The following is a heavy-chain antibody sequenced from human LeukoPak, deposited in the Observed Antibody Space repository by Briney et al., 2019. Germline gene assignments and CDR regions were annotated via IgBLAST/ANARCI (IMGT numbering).Heavy chain of an antibody. CDR1: GFTFSSYS. J-gene: IGHJ6*02. V-gene: IGHV3-21*01. D-gene: IGHD3-3*01. Sequence: GGSLRLSCAASGFTFSSYSMSWVRQAPRKGLEWVSSISSSSSYIYYADSVKGRFTISRDNAKNSLYLQMNSLRAEDTAVYYCARDKHITIFGVVIKHGMDVWGQGTTVTVSS. CDR2: ISSSSSYI. CDR3: ARDKHITIFGVVIKHGMDV.